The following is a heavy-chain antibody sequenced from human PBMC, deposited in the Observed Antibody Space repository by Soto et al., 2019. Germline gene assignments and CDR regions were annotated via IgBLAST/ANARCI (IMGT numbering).Heavy chain of an antibody. CDR1: GFSVSSNY. D-gene: IGHD6-19*01. Sequence: EVQLVESGGGLIQPGGSLRLACAASGFSVSSNYMSWVRQAPGKGLEWVSVICTGGSTHYADSVEGRFTISRDISKNTLYLQMNSLRAEDTAVYYCARDPGSIAVAGTIWGQGTLVTVSS. CDR2: ICTGGST. V-gene: IGHV3-53*01. J-gene: IGHJ4*02. CDR3: ARDPGSIAVAGTI.